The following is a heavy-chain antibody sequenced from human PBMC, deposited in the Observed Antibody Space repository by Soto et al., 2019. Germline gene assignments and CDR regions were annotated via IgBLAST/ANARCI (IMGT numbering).Heavy chain of an antibody. V-gene: IGHV1-69*05. J-gene: IGHJ4*02. D-gene: IGHD6-19*01. CDR3: AKLGYSSGNDY. Sequence: QVQLVQSEAEVKKPGSSVKVSCKASGGTFRSYAISWVRQDPGQGLEWMGGIIPIFGTANYAEKFQGRVTITSDESTSTAYRELSSLRSEETAVYYCAKLGYSSGNDYWGQGTLVTVSS. CDR1: GGTFRSYA. CDR2: IIPIFGTA.